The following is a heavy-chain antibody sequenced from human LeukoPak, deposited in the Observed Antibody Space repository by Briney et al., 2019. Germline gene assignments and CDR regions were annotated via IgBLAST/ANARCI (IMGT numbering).Heavy chain of an antibody. CDR3: AKDGTSSWFGEAT. CDR2: ISTDGSHK. J-gene: IGHJ5*02. V-gene: IGHV3-30*18. CDR1: GFTFSDYG. D-gene: IGHD6-13*01. Sequence: GGSLRLSCAASGFTFSDYGMQWVRQPPGKGPEWVALISTDGSHKDYADSVKGRFTLSRDNSKNTLYLQMNSLRVEDTAVYYCAKDGTSSWFGEATWGQGTLVTVSS.